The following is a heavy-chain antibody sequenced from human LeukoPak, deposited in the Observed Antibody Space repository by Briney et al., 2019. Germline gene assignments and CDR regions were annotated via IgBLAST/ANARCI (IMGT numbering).Heavy chain of an antibody. CDR1: GYTFTSYG. D-gene: IGHD6-19*01. V-gene: IGHV1-18*01. Sequence: ASVKVSCKASGYTFTSYGISWVRQAPGQGLEWMGWISAYNGNTNYAQKLQGRVNMTTDTSTSTAYMELRSLRSDDTAVYYCARSYSSGWYSPFDYWGQGTLVTVSS. CDR2: ISAYNGNT. J-gene: IGHJ4*02. CDR3: ARSYSSGWYSPFDY.